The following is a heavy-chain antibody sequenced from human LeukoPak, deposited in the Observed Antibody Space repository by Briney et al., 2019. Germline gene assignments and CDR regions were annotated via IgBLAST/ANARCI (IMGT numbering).Heavy chain of an antibody. CDR3: ARHAPRENWFDP. CDR1: GGSISSSSYY. CDR2: IYHSGST. J-gene: IGHJ5*02. V-gene: IGHV4-39*01. Sequence: PSETLSLTCTVSGGSISSSSYYWGWIRQPPGKGLEWIGSIYHSGSTYYNPSLKSRVTISVDTSKNQFSLKLSSVTAADTAVYYCARHAPRENWFDPWGQGTLVTVSS.